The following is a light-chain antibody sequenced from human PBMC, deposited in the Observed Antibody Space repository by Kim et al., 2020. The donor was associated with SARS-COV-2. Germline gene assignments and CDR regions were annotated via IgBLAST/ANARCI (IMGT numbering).Light chain of an antibody. Sequence: GGSGTHTCGASTWPVTTGRYPYGFQLKPGQAPRTLIYDTNNKQSWTPARFSGSLLGGKAALTLSAAQPEDEADYYCLLSYSGGRPRFGGGTQLTVL. J-gene: IGLJ7*01. CDR2: DTN. CDR3: LLSYSGGRPR. V-gene: IGLV7-46*01. CDR1: TWPVTTGRY.